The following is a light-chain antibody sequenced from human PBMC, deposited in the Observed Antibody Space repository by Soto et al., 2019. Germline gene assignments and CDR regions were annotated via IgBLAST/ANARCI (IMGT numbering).Light chain of an antibody. J-gene: IGLJ1*01. Sequence: QSVLTQPASVSGSPGQSITISCTGTSSDVGGYNYVSWYQQHPGKAPKLMIYDVSNRPSGVSNRFSGSKSGNTASLTISGLQAEDEADYYCSSDTSSSPDVFGTGTKLTVL. CDR1: SSDVGGYNY. V-gene: IGLV2-14*01. CDR3: SSDTSSSPDV. CDR2: DVS.